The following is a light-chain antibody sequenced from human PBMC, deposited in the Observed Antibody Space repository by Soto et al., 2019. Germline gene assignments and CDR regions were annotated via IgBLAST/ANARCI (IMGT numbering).Light chain of an antibody. Sequence: DIQMTQSPSTLSASVGDRVSITCRASQSLNSWLAWYQQKPGKAPKLLIYKTSTLESGVPSRFSGSGSGTEFTLTNSNLQPDDFATYYCHQYNTYSFGQGTKLEI. CDR1: QSLNSW. CDR2: KTS. V-gene: IGKV1-5*03. J-gene: IGKJ2*01. CDR3: HQYNTYS.